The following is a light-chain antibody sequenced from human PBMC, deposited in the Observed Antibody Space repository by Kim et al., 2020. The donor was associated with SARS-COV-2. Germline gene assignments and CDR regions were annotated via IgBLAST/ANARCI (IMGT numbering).Light chain of an antibody. Sequence: GERATLTCRASQSVGGYLAWFQQKPGQAPRSLSDDASNRATGIPARFSGSGSGTDFTLTISGLEPEDFAVYYCQQRYKWPPLTFGGGTKVDIK. V-gene: IGKV3-11*01. CDR2: DAS. CDR1: QSVGGY. J-gene: IGKJ4*02. CDR3: QQRYKWPPLT.